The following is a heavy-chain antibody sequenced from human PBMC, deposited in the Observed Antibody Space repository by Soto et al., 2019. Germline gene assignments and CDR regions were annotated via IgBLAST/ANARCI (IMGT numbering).Heavy chain of an antibody. J-gene: IGHJ6*02. V-gene: IGHV3-21*01. Sequence: GGSLRLSCSASGFTFSRYTMNWVRQAPGKGLEWVLSISSNGNYLYYADSVKGRFTISRDNAQNSLYLQLTTLKAADTAVYFCVREHEELVIQPFYGLDVWGLGTTVTVSS. D-gene: IGHD1-26*01. CDR1: GFTFSRYT. CDR2: ISSNGNYL. CDR3: VREHEELVIQPFYGLDV.